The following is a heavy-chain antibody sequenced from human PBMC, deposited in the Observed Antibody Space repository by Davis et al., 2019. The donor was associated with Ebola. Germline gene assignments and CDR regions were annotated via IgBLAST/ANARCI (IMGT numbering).Heavy chain of an antibody. CDR1: GYTFTGYY. CDR2: INPNSGGT. Sequence: ASVKVSCKASGYTFTGYYMHWVRQAPGQGLEWMGWINPNSGGTNYAQKFQGRVTMTEDTSTDTAYMELSSLRSEDTAVYYCATGAYCSSTSCYKIRSGYYYYYYGMDVWGQGTTVTVSS. J-gene: IGHJ6*02. D-gene: IGHD2-2*02. CDR3: ATGAYCSSTSCYKIRSGYYYYYYGMDV. V-gene: IGHV1-2*02.